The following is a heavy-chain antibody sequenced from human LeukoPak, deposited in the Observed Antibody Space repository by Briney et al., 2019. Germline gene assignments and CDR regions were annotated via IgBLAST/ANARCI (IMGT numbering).Heavy chain of an antibody. CDR1: GFTFSSYG. D-gene: IGHD3-10*01. J-gene: IGHJ4*02. Sequence: GGSLRLSCAASGFTFSSYGMHWVRQAPGKGLEWVAFIRYDGSNKYYADSVKGRFTISRDNSKNTLYLQMNSLRAEDTAVYYCANGPYYGSGSKYSPSDYWGQGTLVTVSS. CDR3: ANGPYYGSGSKYSPSDY. CDR2: IRYDGSNK. V-gene: IGHV3-30*02.